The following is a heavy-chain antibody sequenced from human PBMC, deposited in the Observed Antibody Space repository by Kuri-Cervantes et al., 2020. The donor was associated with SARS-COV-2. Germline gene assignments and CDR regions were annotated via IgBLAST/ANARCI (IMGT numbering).Heavy chain of an antibody. D-gene: IGHD1-26*01. CDR1: GFTFSSYA. CDR3: ARSISGSYVYYYYGMDV. J-gene: IGHJ6*02. Sequence: ETLSLTCAASGFTFSSYAMSWVRQAPGKGLEWVSAISGSGGSTYYADSVKGRFTISRDNSKNTLYLQMNSLRAEDTAVYYCARSISGSYVYYYYGMDVWGQGTTVTVSS. V-gene: IGHV3-23*01. CDR2: ISGSGGST.